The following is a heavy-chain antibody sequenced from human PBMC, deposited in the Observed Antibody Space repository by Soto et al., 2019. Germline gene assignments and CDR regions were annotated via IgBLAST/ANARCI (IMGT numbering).Heavy chain of an antibody. CDR3: ASWGTEDNWNYVVGNYGMDV. CDR2: IIPIFGTA. Sequence: PVKVSFKASGGTFSSYAISWVRQAPGQGLEWMGGIIPIFGTANYAQKFQGRVTITADESTSTAYMELSSLRSEDTAVYYCASWGTEDNWNYVVGNYGMDVWGQGTTVTVSS. CDR1: GGTFSSYA. V-gene: IGHV1-69*13. D-gene: IGHD1-7*01. J-gene: IGHJ6*02.